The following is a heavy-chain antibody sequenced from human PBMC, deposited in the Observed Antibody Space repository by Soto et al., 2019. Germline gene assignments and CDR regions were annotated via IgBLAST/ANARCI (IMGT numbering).Heavy chain of an antibody. Sequence: QGQLVQSEAEVKKPGASVKVSCKASGYTFTRYGISWVRQAPGQGLEWMGWISGYNGDTTYAQKFQGRVSMTIDTSTGTAYMELRSLTSDDTAAYYCAKNGQPPYYYYGLDVWGQETKVTVSS. J-gene: IGHJ6*02. CDR1: GYTFTRYG. D-gene: IGHD2-8*01. V-gene: IGHV1-18*01. CDR3: AKNGQPPYYYYGLDV. CDR2: ISGYNGDT.